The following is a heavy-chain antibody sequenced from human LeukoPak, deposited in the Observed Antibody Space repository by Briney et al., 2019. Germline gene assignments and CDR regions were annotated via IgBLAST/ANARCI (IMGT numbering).Heavy chain of an antibody. Sequence: GGSLRLSCAASGFTFSSYWMRWVRQAPGKGLVWVSRINSDGSSTSYADSVKGRFTISRDNAKNTLYLQMNSLRAEDTAVYYCARDSMYYYDTSGSPFDYWGQGTLVTVSS. CDR1: GFTFSSYW. D-gene: IGHD3-22*01. V-gene: IGHV3-74*01. CDR2: INSDGSST. J-gene: IGHJ4*02. CDR3: ARDSMYYYDTSGSPFDY.